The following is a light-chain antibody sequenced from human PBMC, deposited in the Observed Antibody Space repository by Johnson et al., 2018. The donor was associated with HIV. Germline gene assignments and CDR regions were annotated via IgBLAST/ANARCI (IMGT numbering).Light chain of an antibody. J-gene: IGLJ1*01. Sequence: QPVLTQPPSVSAAPGQKVTISCSGSSSNIGNNYVSWYQQLPGTAPKLLIYDNNKRPSGIPDRFSGSRSGTSATLGITGLQTGDEADYYCGTWDSSLSADVFVTGTKFTV. V-gene: IGLV1-51*01. CDR1: SSNIGNNY. CDR2: DNN. CDR3: GTWDSSLSADV.